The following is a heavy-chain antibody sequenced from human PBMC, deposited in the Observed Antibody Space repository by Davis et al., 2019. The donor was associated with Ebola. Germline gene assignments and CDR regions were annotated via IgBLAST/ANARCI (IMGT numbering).Heavy chain of an antibody. D-gene: IGHD6-13*01. CDR2: INTNTGNP. CDR3: ARATVGSSWYFGGGDYYYGMDV. CDR1: GYTFTSYG. V-gene: IGHV7-4-1*02. Sequence: ASVKVSCKASGYTFTSYGISWVRQAPGQGLEWMGWINTNTGNPTYAQGFTGRFVFSLDTSVSTAYLQISSLKAEDTAVYYCARATVGSSWYFGGGDYYYGMDVWGKGTTVTVSS. J-gene: IGHJ6*04.